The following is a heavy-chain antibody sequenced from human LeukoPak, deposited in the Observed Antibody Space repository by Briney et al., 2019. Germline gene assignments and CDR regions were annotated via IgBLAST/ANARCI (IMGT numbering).Heavy chain of an antibody. CDR1: GFTFSDYY. Sequence: LRLSCAASGFTFSDYYMSWIRQAPGKGLEWIGYIHYSGSTYYSPSLKSRVTISVDTSKKQFSLKLSSVTAADTAVYYCARVGVAAKSSRYFDYWGQGTLVTVSS. CDR2: IHYSGST. CDR3: ARVGVAAKSSRYFDY. D-gene: IGHD2-15*01. V-gene: IGHV4-31*02. J-gene: IGHJ4*02.